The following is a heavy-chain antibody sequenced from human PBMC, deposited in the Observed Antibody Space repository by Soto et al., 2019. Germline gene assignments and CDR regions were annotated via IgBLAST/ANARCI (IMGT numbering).Heavy chain of an antibody. D-gene: IGHD3-9*01. V-gene: IGHV3-23*01. CDR3: AKDPSTGHADL. Sequence: GESLKISCKGSGYTFSNYWIFWVRQTPGKGLEWISTISPTGNTHYADSVEGRFTISRDDSKNTFYLQMNNLRADDTGVYYCAKDPSTGHADLWGQGTLVTVSS. CDR1: GYTFSNYW. CDR2: ISPTGNT. J-gene: IGHJ5*02.